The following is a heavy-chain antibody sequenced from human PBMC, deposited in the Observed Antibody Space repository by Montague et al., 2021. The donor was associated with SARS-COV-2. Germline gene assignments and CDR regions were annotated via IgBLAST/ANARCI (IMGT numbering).Heavy chain of an antibody. CDR2: IYYSGST. Sequence: SETLSLTCAVSGGSLSSSSYYWGWIRQPPGKGLEWIGSIYYSGSTYYNPSLKSRVTISVDTSKNQFSLKLSSVTAADTAVYYCATITLGYCTNGVCQPPDYWGQGTLVTVSS. V-gene: IGHV4-39*01. J-gene: IGHJ4*02. CDR1: GGSLSSSSYY. CDR3: ATITLGYCTNGVCQPPDY. D-gene: IGHD2-8*01.